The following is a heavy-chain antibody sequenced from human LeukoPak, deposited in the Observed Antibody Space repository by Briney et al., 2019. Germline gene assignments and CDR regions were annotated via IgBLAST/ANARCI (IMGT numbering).Heavy chain of an antibody. CDR2: ISGSGGST. V-gene: IGHV3-23*01. CDR1: GFTFSSYA. Sequence: GGSLRLSCAASGFTFSSYAMSWVRQAPGKGLEWVSAISGSGGSTYYADSVKGRFTISRDNSKNTLCLQMNSLRAEDTAVYYCARAETAMAEFDYWGQGTLVTVSS. J-gene: IGHJ4*02. CDR3: ARAETAMAEFDY. D-gene: IGHD5-18*01.